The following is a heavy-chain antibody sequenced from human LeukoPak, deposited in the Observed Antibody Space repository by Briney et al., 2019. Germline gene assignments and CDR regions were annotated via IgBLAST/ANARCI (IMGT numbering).Heavy chain of an antibody. CDR1: GDSVNSGTYY. CDR2: IYYSGNT. V-gene: IGHV4-61*01. Sequence: SETLSLTCTVSGDSVNSGTYYWNWLRQPPGRGLEWIGYIYYSGNTKYNPSLKSRVTSSLDTSKNQFSLNLSSVTAADTAMYYCARCASGFDSWGQGTLVTVSS. J-gene: IGHJ4*02. CDR3: ARCASGFDS. D-gene: IGHD1-1*01.